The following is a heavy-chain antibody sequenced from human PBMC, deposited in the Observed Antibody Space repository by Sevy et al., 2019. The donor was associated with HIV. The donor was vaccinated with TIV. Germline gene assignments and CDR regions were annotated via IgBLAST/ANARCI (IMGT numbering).Heavy chain of an antibody. D-gene: IGHD3-16*01. CDR3: ARESLSLYRGFDY. CDR2: LSYDGSNK. J-gene: IGHJ4*02. V-gene: IGHV3-30-3*01. Sequence: GGSLRLSCAASGFTFSSYAMHWVRQAPGKGLEWVAVLSYDGSNKYYADSVKGRFTISRDNSKNTLYLQMNSLRAEDTAAYYCARESLSLYRGFDYWGQGTLVTVSS. CDR1: GFTFSSYA.